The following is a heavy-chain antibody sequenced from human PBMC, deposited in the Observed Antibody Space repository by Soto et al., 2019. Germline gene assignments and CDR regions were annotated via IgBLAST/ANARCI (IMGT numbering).Heavy chain of an antibody. CDR1: GFTFSSYG. Sequence: GGSLRLSCAASGFTFSSYGMHWVRQAPGKGLEWVAVISYDGSNKYYADSVKGRFTISRDNSKNTLYLQMNSLRAEDTAVYYCAKDLAEDGYYYHGMDVWGQGTTVTVSS. V-gene: IGHV3-30*18. CDR3: AKDLAEDGYYYHGMDV. D-gene: IGHD6-19*01. J-gene: IGHJ6*02. CDR2: ISYDGSNK.